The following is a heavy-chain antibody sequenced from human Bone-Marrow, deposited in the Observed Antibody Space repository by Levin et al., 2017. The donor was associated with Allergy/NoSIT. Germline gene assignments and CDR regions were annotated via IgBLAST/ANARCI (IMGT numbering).Heavy chain of an antibody. J-gene: IGHJ5*02. CDR1: GDSISSSFYY. CDR3: ARGQSLTTLASDWFDP. CDR2: IYSSGST. D-gene: IGHD3-9*01. V-gene: IGHV4-61*02. Sequence: SETLSLTCTVSGDSISSSFYYWSWIRQPAGKGLQWLGRIYSSGSTNLNPSLKSRATISVDTSKNQFSLTLNSVTAADTAVYYCARGQSLTTLASDWFDPWDQGTLVTVSS.